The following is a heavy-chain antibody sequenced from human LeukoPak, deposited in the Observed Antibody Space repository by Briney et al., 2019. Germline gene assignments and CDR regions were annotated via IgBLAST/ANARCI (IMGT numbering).Heavy chain of an antibody. CDR2: INRDGSST. Sequence: GGSLRLSCAASAFTFSSYWMHWVRQAPGKGLVWVSRINRDGSSTSYADSVKGRFTISRDNAKNTLYLQMNSLRAEDTAMYYCARGSDCSGGSCYSYWYFDLWGRGTLVTVSS. V-gene: IGHV3-74*01. J-gene: IGHJ2*01. CDR1: AFTFSSYW. D-gene: IGHD2-15*01. CDR3: ARGSDCSGGSCYSYWYFDL.